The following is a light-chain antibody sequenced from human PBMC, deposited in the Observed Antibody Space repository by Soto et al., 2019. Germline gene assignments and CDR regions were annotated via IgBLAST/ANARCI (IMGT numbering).Light chain of an antibody. V-gene: IGLV2-14*01. CDR2: EVS. Sequence: QYALTQPASVSGSPGQSITISCTGTSSDVGGYNYVSWYQQHPGKAPKLMMYEVSNRPSGVSNRFSGSKSGNTASLTISGLQAEDEADYYCSSYTSSSIDYVFGTGTKLTVL. CDR3: SSYTSSSIDYV. CDR1: SSDVGGYNY. J-gene: IGLJ1*01.